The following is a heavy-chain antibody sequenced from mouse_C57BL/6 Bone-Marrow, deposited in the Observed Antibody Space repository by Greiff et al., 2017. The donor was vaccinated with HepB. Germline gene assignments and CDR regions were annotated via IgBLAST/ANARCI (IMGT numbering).Heavy chain of an antibody. CDR2: IYPRSGNT. J-gene: IGHJ4*01. Sequence: QVQLKQSGAELARPGASVKLSCKASGYTFTSYGISWVKQRTGQGLEWIGEIYPRSGNTYYNEKFKGKATLTADKSSSTAYMELRSLTSEDSAVYFCARSVNYYGSSYGTRAMDYWGQGTSVTVSS. CDR3: ARSVNYYGSSYGTRAMDY. D-gene: IGHD1-1*01. V-gene: IGHV1-81*01. CDR1: GYTFTSYG.